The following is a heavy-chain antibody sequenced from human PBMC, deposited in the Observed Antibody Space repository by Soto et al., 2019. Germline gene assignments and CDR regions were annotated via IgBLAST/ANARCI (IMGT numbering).Heavy chain of an antibody. D-gene: IGHD6-19*01. V-gene: IGHV1-8*01. CDR3: ARGDLLAPGIAVDGWFDP. Sequence: GASVKVSCKASGYTFTSYDINWVRQATGQGLEWMGWMNPNSGNTGYAQKFQGRVTMTRNTSISTAYMELSSLRSEDTAVYYCARGDLLAPGIAVDGWFDPWGQGTLVTVSS. J-gene: IGHJ5*02. CDR1: GYTFTSYD. CDR2: MNPNSGNT.